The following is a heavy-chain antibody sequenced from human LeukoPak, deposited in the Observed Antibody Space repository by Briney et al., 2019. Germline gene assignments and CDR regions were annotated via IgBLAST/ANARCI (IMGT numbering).Heavy chain of an antibody. CDR2: INQDESKT. J-gene: IGHJ4*02. V-gene: IGHV3-7*05. Sequence: GGSLRLSCAASGFTFSTPWMSWVRQAPGKGLEWVATINQDESKTYYVDSVRGRSTISRDNAKNSLHLQMNSLRADDTAVYFCAREYSSSARDYWGQGTLVTVSS. D-gene: IGHD6-6*01. CDR1: GFTFSTPW. CDR3: AREYSSSARDY.